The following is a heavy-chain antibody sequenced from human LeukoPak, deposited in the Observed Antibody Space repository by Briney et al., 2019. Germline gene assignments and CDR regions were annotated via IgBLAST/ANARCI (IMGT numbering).Heavy chain of an antibody. CDR1: GFTFTTYW. Sequence: PGGSLRLSCAASGFTFTTYWMTWVRQAPGKGLEWVANINGDGSHKNYLDSVKGRFTISRDNTKNSVDLQLNSLRAEDTAVYYCAELGITMIGGVWGKGTTVTISS. CDR3: AELGITMIGGV. V-gene: IGHV3-7*01. CDR2: INGDGSHK. D-gene: IGHD3-10*02. J-gene: IGHJ6*04.